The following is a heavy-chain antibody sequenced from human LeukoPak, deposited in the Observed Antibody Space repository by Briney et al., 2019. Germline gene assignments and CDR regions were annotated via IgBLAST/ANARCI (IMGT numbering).Heavy chain of an antibody. V-gene: IGHV3-30-3*01. CDR2: ISYDGSNK. D-gene: IGHD1-14*01. CDR1: GFIFSNYA. J-gene: IGHJ4*02. Sequence: QPGRSLRLSCAASGFIFSNYAMHWVRQAPGKGLKWVAVISYDGSNKYYADSVKGRFTISRDNSKNTLYLQMNSLRAEDTAVYYCAREGDAGAYFDYWGQGTLVTVSS. CDR3: AREGDAGAYFDY.